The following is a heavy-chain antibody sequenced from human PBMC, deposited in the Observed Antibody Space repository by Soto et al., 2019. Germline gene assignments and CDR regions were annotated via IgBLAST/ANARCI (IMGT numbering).Heavy chain of an antibody. CDR1: GGSFSCYY. Sequence: PSETLSLTCAVYGGSFSCYYWSWIRQPPGKGLEWIGEINHSGSTNYNPSLKSRVTISVDTSKNQFSLKLSSVTAADTAVYYCARHSGYSSRWYYTYYFDYWGQGTLVTVSS. D-gene: IGHD6-13*01. CDR3: ARHSGYSSRWYYTYYFDY. J-gene: IGHJ4*02. CDR2: INHSGST. V-gene: IGHV4-34*01.